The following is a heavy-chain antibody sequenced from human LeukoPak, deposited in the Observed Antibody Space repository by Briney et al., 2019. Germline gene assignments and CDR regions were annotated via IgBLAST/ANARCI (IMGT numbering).Heavy chain of an antibody. D-gene: IGHD3-22*01. V-gene: IGHV1-69*01. Sequence: GASVKVSCKASGGTFSSYAISWVRQASGQGLEWMGGIIPIFGTANYAQKFQGRVTITADESTSTAYMELSSLRSEDTAVYYCARGYYYDSSGFPSPYYFDYWGQGTLVTVSS. J-gene: IGHJ4*02. CDR2: IIPIFGTA. CDR1: GGTFSSYA. CDR3: ARGYYYDSSGFPSPYYFDY.